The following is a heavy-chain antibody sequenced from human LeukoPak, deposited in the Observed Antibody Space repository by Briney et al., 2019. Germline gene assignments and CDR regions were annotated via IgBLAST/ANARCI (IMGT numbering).Heavy chain of an antibody. CDR3: AKDGDCDIFTGYIDY. D-gene: IGHD3-9*01. V-gene: IGHV3-30*02. Sequence: GGSLRLSCTASGFIFSTYGMHWVRQAPGKGLEWVAFIRYDGSHKYYADSVKGRFTISRDNSKNTLSLQMNSLRAEDTAMFYCAKDGDCDIFTGYIDYWGQGTLVTVSS. CDR2: IRYDGSHK. J-gene: IGHJ4*02. CDR1: GFIFSTYG.